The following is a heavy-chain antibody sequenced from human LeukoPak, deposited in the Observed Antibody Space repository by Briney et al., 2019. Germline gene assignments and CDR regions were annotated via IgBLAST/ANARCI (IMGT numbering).Heavy chain of an antibody. Sequence: LTGGSLRLSCAASGFTFDDYAMHWVRQPPGKGLEWVSGITWNSGSIAYADSVKGRFTISRDNAKNSLYLQMNSLRAEDTALYYCAKDRMAAGTNYYYYYMDVWGKGTPVRVSS. CDR3: AKDRMAAGTNYYYYYMDV. CDR1: GFTFDDYA. CDR2: ITWNSGSI. V-gene: IGHV3-9*01. D-gene: IGHD6-13*01. J-gene: IGHJ6*03.